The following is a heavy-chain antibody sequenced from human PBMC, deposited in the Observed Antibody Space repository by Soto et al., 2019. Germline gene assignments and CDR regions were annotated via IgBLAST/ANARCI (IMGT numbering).Heavy chain of an antibody. CDR2: IYYSGST. V-gene: IGHV4-39*01. D-gene: IGHD2-15*01. CDR3: ARHYALGRDYYYMDV. Sequence: SETLSLTCTVSGGSISSSSYYWGWIRQPPGKGLEWIGSIYYSGSTYYNPSLKSRVTISVDTSKNQFSLKLSSVTAADTAVYYCARHYALGRDYYYMDVWGKGTTVTVSS. CDR1: GGSISSSSYY. J-gene: IGHJ6*03.